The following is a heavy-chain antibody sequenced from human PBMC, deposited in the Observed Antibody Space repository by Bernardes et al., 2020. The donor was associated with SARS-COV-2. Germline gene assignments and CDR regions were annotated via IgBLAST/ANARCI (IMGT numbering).Heavy chain of an antibody. V-gene: IGHV4-59*01. D-gene: IGHD3-16*02. J-gene: IGHJ4*02. Sequence: SETLSLTCTVSGGAISSYYWSWIRQPPGKGLEWIGYIYYSGSTNYNPSLKRRVTISVDTSKNQFSLKLSSVTAADTAVYYCARSVYDYVWGSYRYTTAYYFDYWGQGTLVTVSS. CDR3: ARSVYDYVWGSYRYTTAYYFDY. CDR2: IYYSGST. CDR1: GGAISSYY.